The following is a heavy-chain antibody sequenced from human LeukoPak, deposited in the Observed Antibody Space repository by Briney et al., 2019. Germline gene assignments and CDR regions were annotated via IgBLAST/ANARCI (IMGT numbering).Heavy chain of an antibody. CDR2: ISYDGSYK. CDR3: AKGDSGYDMSYYGMDV. D-gene: IGHD5-12*01. Sequence: PGRSLRLSCAASEFTFRSYGLHWVPQAPGKGLEWVAVISYDGSYKYYADSVKGRLTIYRDNSKNTLHLQMNSLRAEDTAVYYCAKGDSGYDMSYYGMDVWGQGTTVSVSS. J-gene: IGHJ6*01. V-gene: IGHV3-30*18. CDR1: EFTFRSYG.